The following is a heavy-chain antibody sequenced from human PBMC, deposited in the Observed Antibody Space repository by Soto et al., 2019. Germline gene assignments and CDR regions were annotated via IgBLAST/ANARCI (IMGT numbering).Heavy chain of an antibody. J-gene: IGHJ4*02. CDR1: GLTFSSYA. Sequence: PGGSLRLSCAASGLTFSSYAMNWVRQAPGKGLEWVSSISSTTNYIYYGDSMKGRFTISRDNGKNSLYLEIHSLRAEDTAVYYCARESEDLTSNFDYWGQGTLVTVSS. CDR3: ARESEDLTSNFDY. V-gene: IGHV3-21*06. CDR2: ISSTTNYI.